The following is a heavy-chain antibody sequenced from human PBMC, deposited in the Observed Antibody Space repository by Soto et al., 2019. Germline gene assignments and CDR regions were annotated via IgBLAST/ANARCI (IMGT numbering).Heavy chain of an antibody. Sequence: ASVKVSCKASGGTFSSYAISWVRQAPGQGLEWMGGIIPIFGTANYAQKFQGRVTITADKSTSTAYMELSSLRSEDTAVYYCARAMVRGSYYYYGMDVWGQRTTVTVSS. J-gene: IGHJ6*02. CDR1: GGTFSSYA. CDR3: ARAMVRGSYYYYGMDV. V-gene: IGHV1-69*06. CDR2: IIPIFGTA. D-gene: IGHD3-10*01.